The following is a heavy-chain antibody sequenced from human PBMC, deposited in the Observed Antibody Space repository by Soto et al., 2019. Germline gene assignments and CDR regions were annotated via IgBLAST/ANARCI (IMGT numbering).Heavy chain of an antibody. D-gene: IGHD5-18*01. Sequence: HPGGSLRLSCAASGLTVSSSYMSWGRQAPGKGLQWVSVIYSAGSTYYANSVKGRFTISRDISTNMVYLQMSSLTDEETAVYYCARAREQEYSSAIFFDIWGQGALVTVSS. J-gene: IGHJ4*02. CDR1: GLTVSSSY. V-gene: IGHV3-53*01. CDR3: ARAREQEYSSAIFFDI. CDR2: IYSAGST.